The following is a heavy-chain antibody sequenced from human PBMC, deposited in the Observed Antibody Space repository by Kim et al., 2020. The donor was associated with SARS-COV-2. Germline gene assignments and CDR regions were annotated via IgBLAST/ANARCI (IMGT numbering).Heavy chain of an antibody. CDR3: AGPPEGSGWYYYYGMDV. CDR1: GFTFSSYS. CDR2: VSGSSTFK. D-gene: IGHD6-19*01. V-gene: IGHV3-21*01. J-gene: IGHJ6*02. Sequence: GGSLRLSCAASGFTFSSYSMSWVRQAPGKGLEWVSSVSGSSTFKYYADSLKGRFTISRDNAKNSLYLQMNSLRAEDTAVYYCAGPPEGSGWYYYYGMDVWGQGTTVTVSS.